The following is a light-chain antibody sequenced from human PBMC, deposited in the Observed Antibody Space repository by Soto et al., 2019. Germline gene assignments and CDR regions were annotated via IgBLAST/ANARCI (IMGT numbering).Light chain of an antibody. J-gene: IGKJ5*01. CDR1: QDIAKN. Sequence: IQMAPSPSSLSASVGDRVTITCEASQDIAKNVNWYQQKPGKAPKLLIYDASSLQTGGPSKFSGSGSATHFTFTISSLQSEDIAQCYCQQYDNLLPITFGQGTRLEIK. V-gene: IGKV1-33*01. CDR3: QQYDNLLPIT. CDR2: DAS.